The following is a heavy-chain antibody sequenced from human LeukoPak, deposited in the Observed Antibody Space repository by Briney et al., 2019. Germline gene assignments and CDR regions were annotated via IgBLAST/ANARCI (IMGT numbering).Heavy chain of an antibody. V-gene: IGHV1-8*01. CDR2: MSPNSGDT. D-gene: IGHD5-12*01. CDR3: ARVVDIVATTHPDDAFDI. CDR1: GYTFTSYD. J-gene: IGHJ3*02. Sequence: ASVKVSCKASGYTFTSYDINWVRQATGQGLEWMGWMSPNSGDTGYAQKFQGRVTMTRNTSISTAYMELSSLRSEDTAVYYCARVVDIVATTHPDDAFDIWGQGTMVTVSS.